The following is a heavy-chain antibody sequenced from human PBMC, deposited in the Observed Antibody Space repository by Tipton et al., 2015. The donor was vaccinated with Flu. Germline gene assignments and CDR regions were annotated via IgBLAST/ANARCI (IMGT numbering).Heavy chain of an antibody. CDR3: ARTFPPTYYDYVWGSYRYTRDAFDI. V-gene: IGHV4-39*07. D-gene: IGHD3-16*02. CDR1: GGSISSSSYY. J-gene: IGHJ3*02. Sequence: TLSLTCTVSGGSISSSSYYWGWIRQPPGKGLEWIGSIYYSGSTYYNPSLKSRVTISVDTSKNQFSLKLSSVTAADTAVYYYARTFPPTYYDYVWGSYRYTRDAFDIWGQGTMVTVSS. CDR2: IYYSGST.